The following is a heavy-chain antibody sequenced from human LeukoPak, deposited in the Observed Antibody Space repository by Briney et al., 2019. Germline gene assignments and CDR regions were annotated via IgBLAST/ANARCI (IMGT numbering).Heavy chain of an antibody. CDR2: ISSSSSYI. D-gene: IGHD6-13*01. CDR3: ARDPGIAAAGIFAC. V-gene: IGHV3-21*01. J-gene: IGHJ4*02. Sequence: PGGSLRLSCAASGFTFGSYSMNWVRQAPGKGLEWVSSISSSSSYIYYADSVKGRFTISRDNAKHSLYLQMSSLRAEETAVYYCARDPGIAAAGIFACWGQGTLVTVSS. CDR1: GFTFGSYS.